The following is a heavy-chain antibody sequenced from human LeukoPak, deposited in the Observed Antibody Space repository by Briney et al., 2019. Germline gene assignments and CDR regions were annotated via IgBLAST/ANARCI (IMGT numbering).Heavy chain of an antibody. CDR2: INPNSGGT. J-gene: IGHJ4*02. CDR3: ARELNYDSSGYYFDY. Sequence: SVRISCKASGYTFTVYFMHWVRQAPGQGLEWMGWINPNSGGTNYAQKFQGRVTMTRDTSISTAYMDLSRLRSDDTAVYYCARELNYDSSGYYFDYWGQGALVSDSS. V-gene: IGHV1-2*02. CDR1: GYTFTVYF. D-gene: IGHD3-22*01.